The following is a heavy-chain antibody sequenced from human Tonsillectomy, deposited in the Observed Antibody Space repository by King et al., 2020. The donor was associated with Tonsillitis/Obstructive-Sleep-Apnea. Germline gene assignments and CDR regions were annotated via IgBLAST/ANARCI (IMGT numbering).Heavy chain of an antibody. V-gene: IGHV3-48*03. CDR1: GFTFRSYE. Sequence: VQLVESGGGVVQPGGSLRLSCAASGFTFRSYELTWVRQAPGKGLEWSSFISSSGSITYYADSVKGRFTISRDNANNSLYLQMNSLRADDTAVYYCARDRYIVVIPAAVDAFDIWGPGTMVTVSS. J-gene: IGHJ3*02. CDR2: ISSSGSIT. D-gene: IGHD2-2*01. CDR3: ARDRYIVVIPAAVDAFDI.